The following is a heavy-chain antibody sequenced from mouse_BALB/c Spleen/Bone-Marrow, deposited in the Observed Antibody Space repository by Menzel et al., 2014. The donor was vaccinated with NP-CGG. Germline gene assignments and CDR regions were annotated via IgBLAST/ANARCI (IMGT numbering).Heavy chain of an antibody. Sequence: EVKLVESGGGLVKPGGSLKLSCAASGFTFSSYAMSWVRQTPGKRLEWVATISSGGSYTYYPDSVKGRFTISRDNAKNALYLQMSSLRAEETAMYYCARHSTTVVADYWGQGTTVTVSS. V-gene: IGHV5-9-3*01. J-gene: IGHJ2*01. CDR1: GFTFSSYA. CDR3: ARHSTTVVADY. CDR2: ISSGGSYT. D-gene: IGHD1-1*01.